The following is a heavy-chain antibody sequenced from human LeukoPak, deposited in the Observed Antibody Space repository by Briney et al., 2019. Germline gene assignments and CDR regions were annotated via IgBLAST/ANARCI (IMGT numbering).Heavy chain of an antibody. CDR3: ARDRIAGFDY. CDR1: GFTFSNYA. Sequence: GGSLRLSCAASGFTFSNYAMHWVRQAPGKGLEWVAVISYDGSNKYYADSVKGRFTISRDNSKNTLYLQMNSLRAEDTAVYYCARDRIAGFDYWGQGTLVTVSS. D-gene: IGHD2-15*01. J-gene: IGHJ4*02. CDR2: ISYDGSNK. V-gene: IGHV3-30-3*01.